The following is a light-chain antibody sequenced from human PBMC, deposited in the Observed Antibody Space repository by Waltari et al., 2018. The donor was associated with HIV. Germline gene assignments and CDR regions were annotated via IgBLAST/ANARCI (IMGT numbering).Light chain of an antibody. J-gene: IGLJ1*01. CDR1: SSNHGRNY. CDR3: AAWDDTLSGPD. Sequence: QSVLPQPPSASGTPGQRVTISCSGSSSNHGRNYVYWYQQLHGTAPKLLIYRNNERPSGVPDRFSGSKSGTSASLAISGLRSEDEADYYCAAWDDTLSGPDFGTGTKVTVL. CDR2: RNN. V-gene: IGLV1-47*01.